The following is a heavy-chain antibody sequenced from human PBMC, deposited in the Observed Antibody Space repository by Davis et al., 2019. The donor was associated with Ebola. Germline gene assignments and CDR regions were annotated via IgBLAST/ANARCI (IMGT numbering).Heavy chain of an antibody. J-gene: IGHJ2*01. CDR1: GVSLSGAY. CDR3: AEAYYYDSSLGWYFDV. CDR2: INDRGST. Sequence: PSEILSLTCAVYGVSLSGAYYSWIRQPPGKGLEWIGEINDRGSTSYNPSLKSRITLSGDTSKNQFSLELSSATAADTAVYYCAEAYYYDSSLGWYFDVWGRGTLVTVSS. D-gene: IGHD3-22*01. V-gene: IGHV4-34*01.